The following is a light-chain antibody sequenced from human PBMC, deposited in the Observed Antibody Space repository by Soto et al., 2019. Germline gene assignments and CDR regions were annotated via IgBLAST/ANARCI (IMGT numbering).Light chain of an antibody. J-gene: IGKJ4*02. CDR2: AAS. Sequence: DIQMTQSPSSLSASVGDRVTITCRASLPFSNYLAWYQQKTENIPNLMIYAASTLQAGVPSRFSGSGSGTEFTLTISSLQPDDFAADYCQKYNSAHRAFGGGTKVDIK. V-gene: IGKV1-27*01. CDR3: QKYNSAHRA. CDR1: LPFSNY.